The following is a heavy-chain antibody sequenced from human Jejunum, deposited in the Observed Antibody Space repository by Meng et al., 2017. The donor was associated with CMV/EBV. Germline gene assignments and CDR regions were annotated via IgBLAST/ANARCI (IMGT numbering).Heavy chain of an antibody. CDR3: ARDAMVRGVFQYYFDY. D-gene: IGHD3-10*01. CDR2: ISSSGGGTI. Sequence: FGSFEMNWVRQPPGKGLEWVSHISSSGGGTIYYTDSVKGRFTISRDNAKNSLYLQMNSLRVEDTAVYYCARDAMVRGVFQYYFDYWGQGTLVTVSS. J-gene: IGHJ4*02. CDR1: FGSFE. V-gene: IGHV3-48*03.